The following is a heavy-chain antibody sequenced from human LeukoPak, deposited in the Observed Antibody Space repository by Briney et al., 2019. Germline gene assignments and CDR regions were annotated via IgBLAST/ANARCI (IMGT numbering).Heavy chain of an antibody. V-gene: IGHV4-59*01. CDR2: IYYSGST. CDR1: GGSMSKSY. Sequence: PSETLSLTCTVSGGSMSKSYWNWIRQPPGKGLEWIGYIYYSGSTNYNPSLKSRVTISVDTSKNQFSLKLSSVTAADTAVYYCAGRLWRRDGYNLSAFDIWGQGTMVTVSS. CDR3: AGRLWRRDGYNLSAFDI. J-gene: IGHJ3*02. D-gene: IGHD5-24*01.